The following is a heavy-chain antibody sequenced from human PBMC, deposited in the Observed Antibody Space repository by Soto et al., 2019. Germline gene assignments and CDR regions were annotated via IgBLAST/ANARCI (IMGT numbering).Heavy chain of an antibody. J-gene: IGHJ6*02. CDR1: GGSFSGDY. D-gene: IGHD6-13*01. CDR3: ASKGSAFDSSSWYHHYYAMDV. Sequence: SETLSLTCAVYGGSFSGDYWSWIRQPPGKGLEWIGEINHSGSTNYNPSLKSRVTVSVYTSKNQFSLKLSSVTAADTAVYYCASKGSAFDSSSWYHHYYAMDVWGQGTTVTVSS. CDR2: INHSGST. V-gene: IGHV4-34*01.